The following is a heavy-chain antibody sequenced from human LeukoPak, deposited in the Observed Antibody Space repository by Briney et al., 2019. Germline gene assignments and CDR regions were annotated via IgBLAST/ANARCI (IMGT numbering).Heavy chain of an antibody. D-gene: IGHD1-14*01. Sequence: GGSLRLSCAASGFTFSTSWMSWVRQAPGEGLEWVANIKEDGSAKNYVDFVKGRYTISRDNAKNALYLQMNSLRVEDTAVYYCARDKAYNSFDLWGQGTLVIVSS. CDR1: GFTFSTSW. CDR3: ARDKAYNSFDL. J-gene: IGHJ5*02. V-gene: IGHV3-7*01. CDR2: IKEDGSAK.